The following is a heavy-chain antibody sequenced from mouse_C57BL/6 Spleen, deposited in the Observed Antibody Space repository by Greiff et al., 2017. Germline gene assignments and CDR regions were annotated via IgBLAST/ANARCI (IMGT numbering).Heavy chain of an antibody. Sequence: VQVVASGGGLVKPGGSLKLSCAASGFTFRSYAMPWVGQTPEKRLEWVSTISDGSRYTYYPDNVKGRFTISRDKAKNNLYLQMSHLKSEDKAMYYCAAYGSSDDYWGQGTTLTVSS. CDR1: GFTFRSYA. V-gene: IGHV5-4*01. D-gene: IGHD1-1*01. CDR2: ISDGSRYT. J-gene: IGHJ2*01. CDR3: AAYGSSDDY.